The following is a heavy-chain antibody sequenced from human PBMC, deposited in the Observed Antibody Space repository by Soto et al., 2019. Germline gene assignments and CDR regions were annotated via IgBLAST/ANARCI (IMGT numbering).Heavy chain of an antibody. CDR3: ARVYDYGEPDAFDI. V-gene: IGHV1-8*01. J-gene: IGHJ3*02. CDR2: MNPNSGNT. D-gene: IGHD4-17*01. Sequence: GASVKVSCKASGYTFTSYDINWVRQATGQGLEWMGWMNPNSGNTGYAQKFQGRVTMTRNTSISTAYMELSSLRSEDTAVYYCARVYDYGEPDAFDIWGQGTMVTVSS. CDR1: GYTFTSYD.